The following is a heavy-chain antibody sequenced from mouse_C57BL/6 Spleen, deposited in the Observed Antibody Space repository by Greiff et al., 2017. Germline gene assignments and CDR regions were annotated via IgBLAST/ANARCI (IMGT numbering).Heavy chain of an antibody. CDR1: GFTFSSYA. CDR2: ISDGGSYT. Sequence: EVKLMESGGGLVKPGGSLKLSCAASGFTFSSYAMSWVRQTPEKRLEWVATISDGGSYTYYPDNVKGRFTISRDNAKNNLYLQMSHLKSEDTAMYYCARDRDDGYYVYWGQGTTLTVSS. J-gene: IGHJ2*01. D-gene: IGHD2-3*01. V-gene: IGHV5-4*01. CDR3: ARDRDDGYYVY.